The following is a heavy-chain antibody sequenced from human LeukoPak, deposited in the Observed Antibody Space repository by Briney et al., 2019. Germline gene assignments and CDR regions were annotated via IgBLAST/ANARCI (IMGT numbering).Heavy chain of an antibody. Sequence: SETLSLTCTVSGGSISSGGYYWSWIRQHPGKGLEWIWYIYYSGSTYYNPSLKSRVTISVDTSKNQFSLKLSSVTAADTAVYYCASDRGVRSSSWYGFDYWGQGTLVTVSS. CDR3: ASDRGVRSSSWYGFDY. CDR1: GGSISSGGYY. D-gene: IGHD6-13*01. J-gene: IGHJ4*02. CDR2: IYYSGST. V-gene: IGHV4-31*03.